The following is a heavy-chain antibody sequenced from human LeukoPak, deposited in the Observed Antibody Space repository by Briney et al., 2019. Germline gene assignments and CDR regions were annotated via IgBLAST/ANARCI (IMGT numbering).Heavy chain of an antibody. CDR2: ISTYNGDT. CDR1: GYTFPNYG. D-gene: IGHD6-13*01. Sequence: ASVKVSCKASGYTFPNYGLGWVRQAPGQGLEWLGWISTYNGDTNYAQKFQGRVTMTTDTSTRTGYMELRSLRSDDTAVYYCAREGMYSTNWYYFDHWGQGTLVTVSS. CDR3: AREGMYSTNWYYFDH. J-gene: IGHJ4*02. V-gene: IGHV1-18*01.